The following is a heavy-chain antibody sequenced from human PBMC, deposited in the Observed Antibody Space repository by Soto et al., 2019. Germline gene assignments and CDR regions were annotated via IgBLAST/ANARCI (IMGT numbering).Heavy chain of an antibody. CDR1: GGSIKNDY. Sequence: QVQLQESGPGLVKPSETLSLTCTVSGGSIKNDYYSWIRQPAGKGLEWIGSIYTSGAAIYNPSLKSRVTMSVDTSKNQFSLTLSSVTAADTAVYYCARILSGYFSGDAFDIWGQGTLVSVSS. CDR3: ARILSGYFSGDAFDI. J-gene: IGHJ3*02. D-gene: IGHD2-2*03. CDR2: IYTSGAA. V-gene: IGHV4-4*07.